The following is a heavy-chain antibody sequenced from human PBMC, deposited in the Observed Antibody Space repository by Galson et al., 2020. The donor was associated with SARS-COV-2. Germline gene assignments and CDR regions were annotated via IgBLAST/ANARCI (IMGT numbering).Heavy chain of an antibody. Sequence: SQTLSLTCTVSGGSITSGSYYWGWIRQSPGRGLEWIGSIYHSGGPNYNPSFKSRVTISVDTSKNQFSLKLTSVTAADSALYFCVRSYSSSWYSPTYYYGLDLWGKGTTVTVSS. D-gene: IGHD6-13*01. V-gene: IGHV4-39*07. CDR2: IYHSGGP. CDR1: GGSITSGSYY. J-gene: IGHJ6*04. CDR3: VRSYSSSWYSPTYYYGLDL.